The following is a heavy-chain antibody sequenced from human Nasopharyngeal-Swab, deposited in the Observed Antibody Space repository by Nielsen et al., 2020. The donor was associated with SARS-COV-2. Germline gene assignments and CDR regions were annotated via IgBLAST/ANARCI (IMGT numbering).Heavy chain of an antibody. CDR3: ARDHTLTSGMDV. J-gene: IGHJ6*02. Sequence: GKGLEWVTVMSYDGRNKYYADSVRGRFTIYRDNSKNTLYLEMNSLRPEDTAVYYCARDHTLTSGMDVWGQGTTVTVSS. V-gene: IGHV3-30*04. CDR2: MSYDGRNK.